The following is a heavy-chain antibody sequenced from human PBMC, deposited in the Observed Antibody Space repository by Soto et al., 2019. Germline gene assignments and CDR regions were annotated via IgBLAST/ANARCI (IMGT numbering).Heavy chain of an antibody. CDR2: IYYSGST. V-gene: IGHV4-31*03. Sequence: QVQLQESGPGLVKPSQTLSLTCTVSGGSISSGGYYWSWIRQHPGKGLEWIGYIYYSGSTYYNPSLQSRVTISVNPFKNQVPPKLGFLDAADHAVDYFARSVVPRGQGTLVTVSS. J-gene: IGHJ4*01. D-gene: IGHD2-21*01. CDR1: GGSISSGGYY. CDR3: ARSVVP.